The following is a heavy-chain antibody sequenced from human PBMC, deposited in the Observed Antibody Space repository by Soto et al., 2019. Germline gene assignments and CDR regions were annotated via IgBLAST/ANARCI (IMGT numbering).Heavy chain of an antibody. CDR3: AKDIVVVPAAMGMGFDY. V-gene: IGHV3-9*01. CDR2: ISWNSGSI. Sequence: VQLVESGGGLVQPGRSLRLSCAASGFTFDDYAMHWVRQAPGKGLEWVSGISWNSGSIGYADSVKGRFTISRDNAKNSLYLQMNSLRAEDTALYYCAKDIVVVPAAMGMGFDYWGQGTLVTVSS. D-gene: IGHD2-2*01. J-gene: IGHJ4*02. CDR1: GFTFDDYA.